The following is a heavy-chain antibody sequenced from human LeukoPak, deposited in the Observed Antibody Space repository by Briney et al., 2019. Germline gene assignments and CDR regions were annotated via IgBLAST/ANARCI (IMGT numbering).Heavy chain of an antibody. J-gene: IGHJ4*02. CDR2: LYYGGNT. CDR1: GYSNSSGMYY. D-gene: IGHD2-21*01. CDR3: ARLVVGRGYSSVSNLDY. V-gene: IGHV4-39*01. Sequence: SETLSLTCTVSGYSNSSGMYYWRWIRQPPGKGLEWIGSLYYGGNTHYNPSLKSRATISVDTSQNQFSVSLSSVTAADTAVYYCARLVVGRGYSSVSNLDYWGQGTLVTVSS.